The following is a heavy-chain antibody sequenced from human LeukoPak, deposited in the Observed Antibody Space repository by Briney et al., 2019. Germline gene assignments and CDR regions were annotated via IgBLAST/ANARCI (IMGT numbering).Heavy chain of an antibody. CDR2: ISSSSSYT. D-gene: IGHD6-19*01. J-gene: IGHJ3*02. V-gene: IGHV3-21*01. CDR1: GFTFSSYS. CDR3: ARGIAVAGTRGAFDI. Sequence: PGGSLRLSCAASGFTFSSYSMNWVRQAPGKGLEWVSSISSSSSYTYYADSVKGRFTISRDNAKNSLYLQMNSLRAEDTAVYYCARGIAVAGTRGAFDIWGQGTMVTVSS.